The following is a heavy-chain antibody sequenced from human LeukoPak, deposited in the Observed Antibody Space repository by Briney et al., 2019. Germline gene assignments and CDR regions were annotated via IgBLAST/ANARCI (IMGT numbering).Heavy chain of an antibody. CDR2: ISGSGGST. J-gene: IGHJ4*02. V-gene: IGHV3-23*01. Sequence: GGSLRLSCAASGFTFSSYAMSWVRQAPGKGLEWVSAISGSGGSTYSADSVKGRFTISRDNSKNTLHLQMNSLRAEDTAIYYCAKGSRIIVGSTGIDYWGQGTLVTVSS. D-gene: IGHD1-26*01. CDR3: AKGSRIIVGSTGIDY. CDR1: GFTFSSYA.